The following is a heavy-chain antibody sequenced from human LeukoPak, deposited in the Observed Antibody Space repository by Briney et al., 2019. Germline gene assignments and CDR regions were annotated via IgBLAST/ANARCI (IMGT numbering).Heavy chain of an antibody. D-gene: IGHD6-13*01. J-gene: IGHJ3*02. CDR2: ISGSGGST. CDR1: GFTFSSYG. Sequence: PGGTLRLSCAASGFTFSSYGMSWVRQAPGKGLEWVSAISGSGGSTYYADSVKGRFTISRDNSKNTLYLQMNSLRAEDTAVYYCAKDGAAAGKGELDAFDIWGQGTMVTVSS. CDR3: AKDGAAAGKGELDAFDI. V-gene: IGHV3-23*01.